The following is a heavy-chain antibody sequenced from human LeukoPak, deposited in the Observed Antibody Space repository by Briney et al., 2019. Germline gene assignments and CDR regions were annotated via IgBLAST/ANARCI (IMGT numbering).Heavy chain of an antibody. CDR3: AKVVCGNWGGLDI. Sequence: GGSLRLSCADSGFTFSSSAVSWVRQAPGKGLEWVSPISDSGGSTYSADSVKGRFTISRDNSKNTLYLQMNSLRAEDTALYYCAKVVCGNWGGLDIWGQGTMVPVSS. CDR1: GFTFSSSA. J-gene: IGHJ3*02. V-gene: IGHV3-23*01. D-gene: IGHD3-10*01. CDR2: ISDSGGST.